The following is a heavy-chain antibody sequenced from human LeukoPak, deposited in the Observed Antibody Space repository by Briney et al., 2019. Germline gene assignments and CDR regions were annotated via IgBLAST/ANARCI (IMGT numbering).Heavy chain of an antibody. CDR3: ARVRVVTAHDAFDI. V-gene: IGHV1-18*01. CDR2: ISAYNGNT. CDR1: SYTFTSYG. J-gene: IGHJ3*02. D-gene: IGHD2-21*02. Sequence: ASVKVSCEASSYTFTSYGISWVRQAPGQGLEWMGWISAYNGNTNYAQKLQGRVTMTTDTSTSTAYMELRSLRSDDTAVYYCARVRVVTAHDAFDIWGQGTMVTVSS.